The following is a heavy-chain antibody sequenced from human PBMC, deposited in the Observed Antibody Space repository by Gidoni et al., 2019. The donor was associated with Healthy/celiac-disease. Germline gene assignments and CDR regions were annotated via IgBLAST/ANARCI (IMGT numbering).Heavy chain of an antibody. Sequence: EVQLVESGGGLVQPGRSLRLSCAASGFTFDDYAMHWVRQAPGKGLEWVSGISWNSGSIGYADSVKGRFTISRDNAKNSLYLQMNSLRAEDTALYYCARYGYGWGPFDYWGQGTLVTVSS. D-gene: IGHD5-18*01. CDR1: GFTFDDYA. J-gene: IGHJ4*02. CDR2: ISWNSGSI. V-gene: IGHV3-9*01. CDR3: ARYGYGWGPFDY.